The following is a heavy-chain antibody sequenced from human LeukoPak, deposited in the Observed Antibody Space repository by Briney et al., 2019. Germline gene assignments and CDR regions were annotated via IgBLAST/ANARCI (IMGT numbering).Heavy chain of an antibody. CDR1: GGSISSGGYY. J-gene: IGHJ4*02. Sequence: SETLSLTCTVSGGSISSGGYYWSWIRQHPGKGLEWIGYIYYSGSTYYNPSLKSRVTISVDTSKNQFSLKLSSVTAADTAVYYCARRIQLWFYFDYWGQGTLVTVSS. CDR3: ARRIQLWFYFDY. CDR2: IYYSGST. V-gene: IGHV4-31*03. D-gene: IGHD5-18*01.